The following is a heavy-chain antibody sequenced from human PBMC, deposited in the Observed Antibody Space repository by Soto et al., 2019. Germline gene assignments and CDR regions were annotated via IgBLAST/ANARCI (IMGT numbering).Heavy chain of an antibody. V-gene: IGHV1-69*06. CDR1: GGTFSSYA. CDR2: IIPIFGTA. J-gene: IGHJ6*02. D-gene: IGHD1-26*01. Sequence: SVKVSCKASGGTFSSYAISWVRQAPGQGLEWMGGIIPIFGTANYAQKFQGRVTITADKSTSTAYMELSSLRSEDTAVYYCARGIVGATGYYYYYYGMDVWGQGTTVTVSS. CDR3: ARGIVGATGYYYYYYGMDV.